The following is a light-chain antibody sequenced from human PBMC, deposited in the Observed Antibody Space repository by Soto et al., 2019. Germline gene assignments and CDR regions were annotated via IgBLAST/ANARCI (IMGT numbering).Light chain of an antibody. Sequence: EIVLTQSPGTLSLSPGEGATLSCRASPYINSPYLAWYQQKPGQAPRLLMYGVSVRAAGIPDRFSGSVSGADFTLTISRLWPEDFAVYYCQQYGGSPYTFGQGTKLEI. CDR2: GVS. CDR1: PYINSPY. J-gene: IGKJ2*01. V-gene: IGKV3-20*01. CDR3: QQYGGSPYT.